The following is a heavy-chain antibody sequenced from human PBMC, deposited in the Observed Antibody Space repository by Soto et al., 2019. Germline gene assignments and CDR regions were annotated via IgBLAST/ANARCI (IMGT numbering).Heavy chain of an antibody. CDR2: INHSGST. J-gene: IGHJ3*02. CDR1: GGSFSGYY. Sequence: QVQLQQWGAGLLKPSETLSLTCAVYGGSFSGYYWSWIRQPPGKGLEWIGEINHSGSTNYNPSLKGRVTISVDTSKHQFSLKLSSVTAADTAVYYCARGTWVRSAFDIWGQGTMVTVSS. CDR3: ARGTWVRSAFDI. D-gene: IGHD3-10*01. V-gene: IGHV4-34*01.